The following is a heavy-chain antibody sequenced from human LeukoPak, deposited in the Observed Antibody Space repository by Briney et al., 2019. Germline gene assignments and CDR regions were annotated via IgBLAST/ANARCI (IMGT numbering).Heavy chain of an antibody. V-gene: IGHV3-48*03. CDR2: ISSSASTI. J-gene: IGHJ4*02. Sequence: GGSLRLSCAASGFTFSSYEMNRVRQAPGKGLEWVSYISSSASTINYADSVKGRFTISRDNAKNSLYLQMNSLRAEDTAVYYCARESSFCFDYWGQGTLVTVSS. CDR3: ARESSFCFDY. D-gene: IGHD2/OR15-2a*01. CDR1: GFTFSSYE.